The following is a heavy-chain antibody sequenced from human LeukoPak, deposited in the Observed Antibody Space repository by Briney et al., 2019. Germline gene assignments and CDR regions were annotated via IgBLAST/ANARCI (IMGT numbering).Heavy chain of an antibody. CDR3: ARERFSGSYHY. V-gene: IGHV1-18*01. CDR1: GYTFTNYG. D-gene: IGHD3-10*01. CDR2: ISAYNGHT. J-gene: IGHJ4*02. Sequence: GASVKVSCKASGYTFTNYGISWVRQAPGQGLEWMGWISAYNGHTKYAQKVQGRVTMTRDTSTSTAYMELSSLRSEDTAVYYCARERFSGSYHYWGQGTLVTVSS.